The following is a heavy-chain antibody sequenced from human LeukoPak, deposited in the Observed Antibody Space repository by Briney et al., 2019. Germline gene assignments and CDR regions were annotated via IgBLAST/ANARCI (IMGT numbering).Heavy chain of an antibody. V-gene: IGHV3-30*18. CDR3: AKTGCTGGSCFGI. CDR1: GFTFSSYG. CDR2: ISSDGSNK. J-gene: IGHJ3*02. D-gene: IGHD2-15*01. Sequence: PGGSLRLSCAASGFTFSSYGMHWVRQAPGKGLEWVAVISSDGSNKYYADSVKGRFTISRDNSKNTLYLQMNSLRAEDTAVYYCAKTGCTGGSCFGIWGQGTMVTVSS.